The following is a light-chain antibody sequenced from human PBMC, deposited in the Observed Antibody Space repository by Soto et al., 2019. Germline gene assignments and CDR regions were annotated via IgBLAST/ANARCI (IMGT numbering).Light chain of an antibody. CDR3: QSYDSSLSGVV. CDR1: SSNIGAGYD. CDR2: GNS. J-gene: IGLJ2*01. Sequence: QSVLTQPPSVSGAPGQRVTISCTGSSSNIGAGYDVHWYQQLPGTAPKLLIYGNSNRPSGVPDQFSGSKSGTSASLAITGIKVEDEADYHCQSYDSSLSGVVFGGGTKLTVL. V-gene: IGLV1-40*01.